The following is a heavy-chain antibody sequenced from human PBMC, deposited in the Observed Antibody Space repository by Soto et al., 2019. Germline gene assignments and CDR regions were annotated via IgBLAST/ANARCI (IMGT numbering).Heavy chain of an antibody. D-gene: IGHD2-2*01. CDR2: IIPIFGTA. J-gene: IGHJ4*02. CDR1: GGTFSSYA. Sequence: QVQLVQSGAEVKKPGSSVKVSCKASGGTFSSYAISWVRQAPGQGLECMGGIIPIFGTANYAQKFQRRVTITADECTSTAYMELSSLRSEDTAVYYCASAATDCISTSCPFDYWGQGTLVTVSS. CDR3: ASAATDCISTSCPFDY. V-gene: IGHV1-69*12.